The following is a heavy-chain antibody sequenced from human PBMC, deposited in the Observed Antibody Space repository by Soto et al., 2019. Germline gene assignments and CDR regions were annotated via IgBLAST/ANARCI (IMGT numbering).Heavy chain of an antibody. Sequence: QVQLQESGPGLVKPSETLSLTCTVSGASISSYHWSWIRQTPGKGLEWIGHIHYSGSANHNPSLKSRVTFSVGTSKNQVSLKLSSVTAADTGVYYCAAAVPIEDVFPYSYMDVWGKGTTVTVSS. CDR1: GASISSYH. CDR2: IHYSGSA. V-gene: IGHV4-59*01. D-gene: IGHD3-10*02. CDR3: AAAVPIEDVFPYSYMDV. J-gene: IGHJ6*03.